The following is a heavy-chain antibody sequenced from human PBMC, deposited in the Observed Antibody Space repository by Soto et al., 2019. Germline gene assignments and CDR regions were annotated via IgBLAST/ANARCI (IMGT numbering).Heavy chain of an antibody. D-gene: IGHD2-8*01. J-gene: IGHJ4*02. CDR3: ARESDHCTNAVCRPDSFDY. CDR1: GGSITSGRSS. V-gene: IGHV4-30-2*01. Sequence: SETLSLTCSVSGGSITSGRSSWNWIRQPPGQGLEWIAYIYHSGSTYYNPSLKSRVTISVDRSKNQFSLKLNSVTPEDTAVYYCARESDHCTNAVCRPDSFDYWGQGTLVTVSS. CDR2: IYHSGST.